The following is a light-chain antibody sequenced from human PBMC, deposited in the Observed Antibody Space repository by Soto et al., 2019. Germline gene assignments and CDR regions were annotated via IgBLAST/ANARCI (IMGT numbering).Light chain of an antibody. V-gene: IGLV1-44*01. CDR2: SNN. Sequence: QSVLTQPSSASGTPGQRVTISCSGSSSNIGSNTVNWYQQLPGTAPKLLIYSNNQRPSGVPDRFSGSKSGTSASLAISGLQSEDEADYYCAAWDDSLNGRVFGGGTKLTVL. J-gene: IGLJ2*01. CDR3: AAWDDSLNGRV. CDR1: SSNIGSNT.